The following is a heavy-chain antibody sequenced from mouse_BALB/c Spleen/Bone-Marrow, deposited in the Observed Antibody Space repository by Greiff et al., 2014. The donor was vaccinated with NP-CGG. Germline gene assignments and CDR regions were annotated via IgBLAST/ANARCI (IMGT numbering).Heavy chain of an antibody. Sequence: VQLKESGGGLVQPGGSMKLSCVASGFTFSNYWMNWVRQSPEKGLEWVAEIRLKSNNYATHYAESVKARFTISRDESKRSVYLQMNNLRAEDTGIYYCTRDWADYWGQGTSLTVSS. CDR1: GFTFSNYW. CDR3: TRDWADY. CDR2: IRLKSNNYAT. D-gene: IGHD4-1*01. J-gene: IGHJ2*02. V-gene: IGHV6-6*02.